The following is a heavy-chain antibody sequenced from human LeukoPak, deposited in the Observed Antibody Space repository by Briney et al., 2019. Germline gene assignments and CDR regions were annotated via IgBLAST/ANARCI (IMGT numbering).Heavy chain of an antibody. CDR3: ARVGYSYDHYFDY. D-gene: IGHD5-18*01. V-gene: IGHV3-74*01. Sequence: PGGSLRLSCAASGFTFSTYWMHWVRQAPGKGLVWVSRINGDGSSTAHADSVKGRFTISRDNAKNTVYLQMDSLRAEDTAVYYCARVGYSYDHYFDYWGQGTLVTVSS. CDR1: GFTFSTYW. CDR2: INGDGSST. J-gene: IGHJ4*02.